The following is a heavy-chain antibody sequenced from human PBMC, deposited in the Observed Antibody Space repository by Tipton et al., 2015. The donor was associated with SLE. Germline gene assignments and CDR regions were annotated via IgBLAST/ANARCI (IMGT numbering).Heavy chain of an antibody. J-gene: IGHJ6*03. CDR1: GGSISSGGYD. CDR2: INHSGST. Sequence: TLSLTCTVSGGSISSGGYDWTWIRQPPGKGLEWIGEINHSGSTNYNPSLKSRVTISVDTSKNQFSLKLSSVTAADTAVYYCARDGCSSFSCYGYYYMDVWGKGTTVTVSS. CDR3: ARDGCSSFSCYGYYYMDV. D-gene: IGHD2-2*01. V-gene: IGHV4-39*07.